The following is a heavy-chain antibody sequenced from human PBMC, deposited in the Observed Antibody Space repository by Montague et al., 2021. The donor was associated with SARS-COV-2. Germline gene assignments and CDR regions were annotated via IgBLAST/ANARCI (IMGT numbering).Heavy chain of an antibody. J-gene: IGHJ6*02. V-gene: IGHV3-13*01. CDR3: SRATHDISSWTYDYYYVMDV. D-gene: IGHD6-13*01. CDR1: GFTFSTYD. Sequence: SLRLSCAASGFTFSTYDMHWVRQAPGKGLEWLSTIDTAGDTSYPGSSKNRFIISRENANNSLYLQMNSLRAGDTAVYYCSRATHDISSWTYDYYYVMDVWGQGTTVTVSS. CDR2: IDTAGDT.